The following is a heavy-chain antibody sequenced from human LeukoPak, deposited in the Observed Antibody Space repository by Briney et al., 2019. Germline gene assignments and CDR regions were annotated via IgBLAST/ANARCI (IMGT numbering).Heavy chain of an antibody. CDR1: GGSISSYY. J-gene: IGHJ5*02. CDR3: ARAGFDP. V-gene: IGHV4-59*12. Sequence: TPSETLSLTCSVSGGSISSYYWSWLRQPPGKGLEWIGYIYYSGSTYYNPSLKSRVTISVDTSKNQFSLKLSSVTAAGTAVYYCARAGFDPWGQGTLVTVSS. CDR2: IYYSGST.